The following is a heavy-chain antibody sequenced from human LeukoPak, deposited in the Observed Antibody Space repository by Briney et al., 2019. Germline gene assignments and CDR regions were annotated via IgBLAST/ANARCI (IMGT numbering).Heavy chain of an antibody. D-gene: IGHD2-15*01. V-gene: IGHV3-21*01. Sequence: GGPLRLSCAASGFTFSSYTMNWVRQAPGKGLEWVSSISSSSSYIYYADSVKGRLTISRDNAKNSLYLQMNSLRAEDTAVYYCARDPTPRYCSGGSCYTHYGMDVWGQGTTVTVSS. J-gene: IGHJ6*02. CDR3: ARDPTPRYCSGGSCYTHYGMDV. CDR1: GFTFSSYT. CDR2: ISSSSSYI.